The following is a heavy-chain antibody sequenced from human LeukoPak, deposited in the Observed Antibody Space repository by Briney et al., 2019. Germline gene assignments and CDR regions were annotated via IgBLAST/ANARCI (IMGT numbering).Heavy chain of an antibody. V-gene: IGHV1-58*02. CDR2: IVVGSGNT. D-gene: IGHD2-15*01. CDR3: AADLLYCSGGSCYGY. J-gene: IGHJ4*02. Sequence: AVNVSCKASGFTFTSSAMQRDRQARGQRLGWVGWIVVGSGNTNYAQKFQVRVTIARYMSTSTAYMELSSLRSEDTAVYYCAADLLYCSGGSCYGYWGQGTLVTVSS. CDR1: GFTFTSSA.